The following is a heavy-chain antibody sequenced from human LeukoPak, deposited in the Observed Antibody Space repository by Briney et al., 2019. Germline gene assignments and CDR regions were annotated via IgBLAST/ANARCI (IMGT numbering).Heavy chain of an antibody. V-gene: IGHV3-33*01. D-gene: IGHD3-16*02. CDR1: GFTFSSYG. Sequence: PGRSLRLSCAASGFTFSSYGMHWVRQAPGKGLEWVAVIWYDGSNKYYADSVKGRFTISRDNSKNTLYLQMNSLRAEDTAVYYCAREGITFGGVIDYWGQGTLATVSS. J-gene: IGHJ4*02. CDR2: IWYDGSNK. CDR3: AREGITFGGVIDY.